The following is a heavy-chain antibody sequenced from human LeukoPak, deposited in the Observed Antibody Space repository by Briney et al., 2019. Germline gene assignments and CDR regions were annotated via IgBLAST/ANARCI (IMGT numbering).Heavy chain of an antibody. D-gene: IGHD1-1*01. CDR2: IYYSGSA. Sequence: PSETLSLTCTISGGSISSSSYYWGWIRQPPGKGLEWIGTIYYSGSAYYNPSLKSRVTISVDTYKCQFSLKLISVTATDTAGYYCARQAWNYFDYWGQGTLVTVSS. J-gene: IGHJ4*02. CDR3: ARQAWNYFDY. CDR1: GGSISSSSYY. V-gene: IGHV4-39*01.